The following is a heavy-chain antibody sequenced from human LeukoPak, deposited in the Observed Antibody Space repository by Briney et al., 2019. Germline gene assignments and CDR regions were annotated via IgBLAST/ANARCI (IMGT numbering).Heavy chain of an antibody. CDR3: AREPAGYNIDC. CDR2: ISSSSRYI. CDR1: GFTFSSYS. D-gene: IGHD5-24*01. V-gene: IGHV3-21*01. Sequence: GGSLRLSCAASGFTFSSYSMNWVRQAPGKGLEWVSSISSSSRYIYYADSLKGRFTISRDNAKNSLYLQLNSLRAEDTAVYYCAREPAGYNIDCWGQGTLVTVSS. J-gene: IGHJ4*02.